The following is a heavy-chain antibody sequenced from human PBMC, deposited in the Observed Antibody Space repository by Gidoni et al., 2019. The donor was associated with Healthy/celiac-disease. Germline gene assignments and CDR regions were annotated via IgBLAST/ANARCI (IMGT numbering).Heavy chain of an antibody. Sequence: QVTLRESGPALVKPTQTLTLTCTFPGFSLSTSGLCVSWIRQPPGKALEWLARIDWDDDKYYSTSLKTRLTISKDTSKNQVVLTMTNMDPVDTATYYCARMVEGGYDSFDYYYGMDVWGQGTTVTVSS. CDR1: GFSLSTSGLC. V-gene: IGHV2-70*15. CDR2: IDWDDDK. D-gene: IGHD5-12*01. CDR3: ARMVEGGYDSFDYYYGMDV. J-gene: IGHJ6*02.